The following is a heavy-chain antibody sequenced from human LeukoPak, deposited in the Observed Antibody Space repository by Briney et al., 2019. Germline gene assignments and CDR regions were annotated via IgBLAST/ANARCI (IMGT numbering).Heavy chain of an antibody. CDR3: ATDYGDTGYWFDP. CDR1: GVSISSSSYY. Sequence: SETLSLTCTVSGVSISSSSYYWGWIRQPPGKGLEWIGSIYYSGSTYYNPSLKSRVTISVDTSKNQFSLKLSSVTAADTAVYYCATDYGDTGYWFDPWGQGTLVTVSS. J-gene: IGHJ5*02. CDR2: IYYSGST. V-gene: IGHV4-39*01. D-gene: IGHD4-17*01.